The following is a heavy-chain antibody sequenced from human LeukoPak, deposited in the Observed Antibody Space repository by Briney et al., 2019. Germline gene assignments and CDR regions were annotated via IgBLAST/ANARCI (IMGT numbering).Heavy chain of an antibody. J-gene: IGHJ4*02. D-gene: IGHD3-10*01. CDR2: INHSGTT. V-gene: IGHV4-34*01. Sequence: SETLSLTCAVYGGSFSDYYWSWIRQPPGKGLEWIGEINHSGTTNYNPSLKKPVTMSVDSSKNQFSLKLSSATAADTAVYYCAREGSSSGSGSPPLDYWGQGTLVTVSS. CDR3: AREGSSSGSGSPPLDY. CDR1: GGSFSDYY.